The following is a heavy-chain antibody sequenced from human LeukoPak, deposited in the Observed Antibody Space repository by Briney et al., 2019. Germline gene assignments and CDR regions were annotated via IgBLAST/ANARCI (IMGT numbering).Heavy chain of an antibody. CDR3: AREGYSGYESPMNYFDY. CDR1: GGSISNYY. Sequence: PSETLSLTCTVSGGSISNYYWSWIRQPPGKGLEWIGFIYYSGSTNYNPSLKSRVTISVDTSKNQFSLKLSSVTAADTAVYYCAREGYSGYESPMNYFDYWGQGTLVTVSS. D-gene: IGHD5-12*01. CDR2: IYYSGST. V-gene: IGHV4-59*01. J-gene: IGHJ4*02.